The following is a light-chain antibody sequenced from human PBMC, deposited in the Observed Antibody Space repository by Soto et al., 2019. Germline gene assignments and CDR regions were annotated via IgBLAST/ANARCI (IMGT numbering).Light chain of an antibody. CDR1: QSFSSD. Sequence: EIELTQSQVTLSVSPGERATLSCRASQSFSSDLAWFQQKPGQAPRLLIYGASTRATGIPARFSGSGSGTEFTLTISSLQSEDFAIYYCQQYNNWPLTFGGGTKVEIK. J-gene: IGKJ4*01. CDR3: QQYNNWPLT. CDR2: GAS. V-gene: IGKV3-15*01.